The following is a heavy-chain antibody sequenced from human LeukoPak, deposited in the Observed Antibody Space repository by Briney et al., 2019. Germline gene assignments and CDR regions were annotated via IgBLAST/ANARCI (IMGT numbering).Heavy chain of an antibody. D-gene: IGHD5-18*01. J-gene: IGHJ4*02. Sequence: PGGSLRLSCAASGFTFSDYSMNWVRQAPGKGLEWLSYIGLSSGARYYADSVKGRFSISSDNAKNSLSLQMNSLRADDTAVYYCARDHNYAFDYWGQGTLVTVSS. CDR1: GFTFSDYS. CDR3: ARDHNYAFDY. CDR2: IGLSSGAR. V-gene: IGHV3-48*04.